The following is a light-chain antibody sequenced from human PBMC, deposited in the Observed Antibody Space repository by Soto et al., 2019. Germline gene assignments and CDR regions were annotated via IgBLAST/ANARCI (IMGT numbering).Light chain of an antibody. V-gene: IGKV3D-15*01. CDR2: GAS. CDR1: QSVSSN. CDR3: QQYNNWPFT. J-gene: IGKJ3*01. Sequence: EIVMTQSPATLSVSPGERATLSCRASQSVSSNLAWYQQKPGQVPRLLIYGASTRATGIPARFSGSGSGTEFTPTISSLLSEDFAVYSCQQYNNWPFTFGPGTKVDIK.